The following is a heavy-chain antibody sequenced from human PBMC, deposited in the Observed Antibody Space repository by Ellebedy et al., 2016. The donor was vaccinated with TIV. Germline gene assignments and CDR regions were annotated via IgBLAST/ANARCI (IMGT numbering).Heavy chain of an antibody. CDR2: INPNTGGT. J-gene: IGHJ4*02. D-gene: IGHD3-10*01. CDR3: AKDYYGSGFDY. V-gene: IGHV1-2*02. CDR1: GYTFTGFY. Sequence: AASVKVSCKASGYTFTGFYIHWVRQAPGQGLEYMGWINPNTGGTNYAQKFQGRVTMARDTSINTAYMELSRLRSDDTAVYYCAKDYYGSGFDYWGQGTLVTVSS.